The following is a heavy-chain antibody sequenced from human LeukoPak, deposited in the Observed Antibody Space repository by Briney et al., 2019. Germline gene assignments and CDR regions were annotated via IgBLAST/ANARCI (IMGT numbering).Heavy chain of an antibody. CDR1: GFIFNEYA. V-gene: IGHV3-49*03. CDR3: VKGRTRADS. J-gene: IGHJ4*02. D-gene: IGHD3-3*01. CDR2: IRGKGSGGTI. Sequence: GGSLRLSCTASGFIFNEYAMSWFRQAPGKGLEWVGFIRGKGSGGTIEYAASVKGRFTLSRDDSKSIVSLQMNSLQSEDTAVYYCVKGRTRADSWGQGTLVTVSS.